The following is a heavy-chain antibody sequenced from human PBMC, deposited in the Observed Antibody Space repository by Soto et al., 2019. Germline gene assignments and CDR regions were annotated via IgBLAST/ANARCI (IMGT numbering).Heavy chain of an antibody. CDR1: RFTFNSCR. J-gene: IGHJ4*02. D-gene: IGHD3-3*01. V-gene: IGHV3-21*01. CDR3: ARDRFFGVVIIPVFAY. CDR2: ISSSSSYI. Sequence: GSLKISCADSRFTFNSCRLNWARQPPGKGLEWVSPISSSSSYIYYADSVKGRFTISRDNAKNSLYLQMNSLRAEETAVYYCARDRFFGVVIIPVFAYWGQGTLVTVSS.